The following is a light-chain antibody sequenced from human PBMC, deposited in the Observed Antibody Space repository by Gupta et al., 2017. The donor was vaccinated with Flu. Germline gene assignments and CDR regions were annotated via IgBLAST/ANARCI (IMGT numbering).Light chain of an antibody. CDR1: TSDVDRYKY. CDR3: SIYTSNFAVL. J-gene: IGLJ2*01. CDR2: EVN. V-gene: IGLV2-14*01. Sequence: QSALTQPASVSGSPGQSITISCTGTTSDVDRYKYVSWYQHHPDKAPKLMIYEVNNRPSGVSDRFSGSKSGNTASLTISGLQVEDEADYYCSIYTSNFAVLFGGGTKLTVL.